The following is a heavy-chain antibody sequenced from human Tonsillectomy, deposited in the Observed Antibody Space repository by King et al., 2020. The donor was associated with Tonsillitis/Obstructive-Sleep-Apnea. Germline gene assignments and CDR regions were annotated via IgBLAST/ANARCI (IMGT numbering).Heavy chain of an antibody. V-gene: IGHV2-26*01. CDR2: IFSNDEK. D-gene: IGHD6-19*01. Sequence: NLKESGPVLVKPTETLTLTCTVSGFSLSNARMGVSWIRQPPGKALEWLAHIFSNDEKSYSTSLKSRLTISKDTSKSQVVLTMTNMDPVDTATYYCARISMYSSGWSIFDYWGQGTLVTVSS. J-gene: IGHJ4*02. CDR3: ARISMYSSGWSIFDY. CDR1: GFSLSNARMG.